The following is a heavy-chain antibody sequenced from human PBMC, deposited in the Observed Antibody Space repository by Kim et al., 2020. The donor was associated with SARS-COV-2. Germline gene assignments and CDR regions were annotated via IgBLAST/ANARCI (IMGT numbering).Heavy chain of an antibody. V-gene: IGHV4-39*01. CDR1: GGSISSSGYY. D-gene: IGHD6-19*01. J-gene: IGHJ4*02. Sequence: SETLSLTCTVSGGSISSSGYYWGWIRQPPGTGLEWIGIIYYSGSTYYNPPLKSRVTISVDTSKNQYSLKLSSVTAADTAVYYCARHHAGQWLVHGPFDYWGQGTLVTVSS. CDR3: ARHHAGQWLVHGPFDY. CDR2: IYYSGST.